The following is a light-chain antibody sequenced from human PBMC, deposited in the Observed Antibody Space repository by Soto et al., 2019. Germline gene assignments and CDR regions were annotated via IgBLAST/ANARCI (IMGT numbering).Light chain of an antibody. J-gene: IGKJ5*01. CDR1: QSVSSY. CDR3: QQRSNWPPIT. CDR2: DAS. V-gene: IGKV3-11*01. Sequence: EIVMTQSPATLSASPGERATLSCRASQSVSSYLAWYQQKPGQAPRLLIYDASNRATGIPARLSGSGSGTDFTLTISSLEPEDFAVYYCQQRSNWPPITFGQGT.